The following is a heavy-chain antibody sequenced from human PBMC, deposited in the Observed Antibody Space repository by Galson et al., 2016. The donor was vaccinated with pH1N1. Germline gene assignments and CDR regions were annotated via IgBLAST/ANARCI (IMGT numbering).Heavy chain of an antibody. D-gene: IGHD2-15*01. J-gene: IGHJ5*02. CDR2: IYPGDSDT. CDR3: TRHGRFGGGGSRYSVWFDP. CDR1: GYNFTNYW. Sequence: QSGAEVKKPGDSLKISCKVSGYNFTNYWIGWVRQMPGKGLEWMGIIYPGDSDTKYSPSFQGHVTISADRSITTAYLQWSSLRASDTAIYYCTRHGRFGGGGSRYSVWFDPWGQGTLVTVSS. V-gene: IGHV5-51*01.